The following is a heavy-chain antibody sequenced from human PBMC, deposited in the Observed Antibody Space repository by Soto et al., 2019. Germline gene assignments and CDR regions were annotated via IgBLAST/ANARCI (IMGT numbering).Heavy chain of an antibody. CDR1: GFTFDDYA. V-gene: IGHV3-9*01. CDR2: ISWNSGSI. Sequence: EVQLVESGGGLVQPGRSLRLSYAASGFTFDDYAMHWVRQAPGKGLEWVSGISWNSGSIGYAASVKGRFTISRDNAKNSLYLQMTSLRAEDTALYYCAKAISYSNYGGPFDYWGQGTLVTVSS. J-gene: IGHJ4*02. D-gene: IGHD4-4*01. CDR3: AKAISYSNYGGPFDY.